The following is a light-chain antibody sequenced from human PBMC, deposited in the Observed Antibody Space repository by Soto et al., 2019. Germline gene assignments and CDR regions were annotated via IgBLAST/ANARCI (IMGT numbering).Light chain of an antibody. V-gene: IGKV1-5*03. Sequence: DLQMTQSPSTLSASVGDRVTITCRASQSISSWLAWYQQKPGKTPKLLIYEASNLESGVPSRFSGSGSGTEFTLTISSLQPDDFATYYCQQYNSYSTFGQGTKVEIK. J-gene: IGKJ1*01. CDR2: EAS. CDR1: QSISSW. CDR3: QQYNSYST.